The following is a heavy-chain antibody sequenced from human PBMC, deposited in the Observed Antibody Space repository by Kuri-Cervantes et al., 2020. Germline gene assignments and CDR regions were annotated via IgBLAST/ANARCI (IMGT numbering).Heavy chain of an antibody. CDR1: GFTFSSYS. CDR3: AAASKLRAFDI. D-gene: IGHD6-25*01. Sequence: GESLKISCAASGFTFSSYSMNWVRQAPGKGLEWVAVISYDGSNKYYADSVKGRFTISRDNSKNTLYLQMNSLRAEDTAVYYCAAASKLRAFDIWGQGTMVTVSS. CDR2: ISYDGSNK. V-gene: IGHV3-30*03. J-gene: IGHJ3*02.